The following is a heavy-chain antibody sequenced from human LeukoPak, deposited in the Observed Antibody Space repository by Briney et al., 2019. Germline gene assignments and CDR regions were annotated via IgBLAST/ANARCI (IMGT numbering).Heavy chain of an antibody. CDR1: GFTFSSYA. V-gene: IGHV3-23*01. J-gene: IGHJ4*02. D-gene: IGHD3-10*01. Sequence: PGGSLRLSCAASGFTFSSYAMSWVRQAPGKGLEWVSAISGSGGSTYYADSVKGRFTISRDNSKNTLYLQVNSLRAEDTAVYYCAKSYGSGSYYNYWGQGTLVTVSS. CDR3: AKSYGSGSYYNY. CDR2: ISGSGGST.